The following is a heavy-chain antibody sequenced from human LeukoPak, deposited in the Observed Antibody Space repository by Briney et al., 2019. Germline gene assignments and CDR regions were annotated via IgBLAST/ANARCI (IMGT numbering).Heavy chain of an antibody. D-gene: IGHD4/OR15-4a*01. CDR3: AIDEPNYAPYDFDY. V-gene: IGHV3-15*01. Sequence: PGGSLRLSCAASRFTFSNAWMNWVRQAPGKGLEWFGRIKSKADGETTDYAGPVKGRFTISRDDSNNMVYLQMNSLKIGDTAVYYCAIDEPNYAPYDFDYWGQGTLVTVSS. CDR1: RFTFSNAW. J-gene: IGHJ4*02. CDR2: IKSKADGETT.